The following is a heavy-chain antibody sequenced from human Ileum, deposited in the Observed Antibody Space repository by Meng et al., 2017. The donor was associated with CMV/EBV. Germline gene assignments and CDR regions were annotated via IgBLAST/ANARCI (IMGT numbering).Heavy chain of an antibody. Sequence: QLQLQEPGPGRVKPSETLSPPCTVSGDSISSGDYFWGWIRQPPKGLEWVASITYSGTTYYNPSLKSRVTMSVDTSKNQFSLKLNSVTAADTAVYYCVRASITMIDYWGQGTLVTVSS. CDR3: VRASITMIDY. V-gene: IGHV4-39*07. CDR1: GDSISSGDYF. D-gene: IGHD3-22*01. CDR2: ITYSGTT. J-gene: IGHJ4*02.